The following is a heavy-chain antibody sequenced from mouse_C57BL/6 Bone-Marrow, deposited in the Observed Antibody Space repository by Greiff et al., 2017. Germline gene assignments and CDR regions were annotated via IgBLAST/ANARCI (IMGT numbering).Heavy chain of an antibody. CDR3: TRWGVVRSMDY. Sequence: QVQLQQSGAELVRPGASVTLSCKASGYTFTDYEMHWVKQTPVHGLEWIGAIDPETGGTAYNQKFKGKAILTADKSSRTAYMELRSLTSEDSAVYYCTRWGVVRSMDYWGQGTSVTVSS. D-gene: IGHD1-1*01. CDR2: IDPETGGT. V-gene: IGHV1-15*01. J-gene: IGHJ4*01. CDR1: GYTFTDYE.